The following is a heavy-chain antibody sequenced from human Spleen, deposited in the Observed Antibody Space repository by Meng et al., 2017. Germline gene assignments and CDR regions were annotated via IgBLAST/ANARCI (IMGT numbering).Heavy chain of an antibody. CDR2: IDYSGNT. Sequence: QLQLQESGPGLVKPSETLSLTCTVSGGSIGSNSYHWGWIRQPPGKGLEWVGTIDYSGNTYSNSSLKSRVTISLDTSRNQFSLKLTSVTAADTAVYYCSRRINTAGGWFDSWGQGTLVTVSS. J-gene: IGHJ5*01. CDR1: GGSIGSNSYH. D-gene: IGHD5-18*01. CDR3: SRRINTAGGWFDS. V-gene: IGHV4-39*01.